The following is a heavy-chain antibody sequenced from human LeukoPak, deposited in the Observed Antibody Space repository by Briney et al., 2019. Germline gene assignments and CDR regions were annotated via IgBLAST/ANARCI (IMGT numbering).Heavy chain of an antibody. J-gene: IGHJ4*02. D-gene: IGHD6-13*01. CDR2: IRQDGDTK. CDR1: GFPFNAYW. CDR3: ARSLPYGTTWYGRSDF. V-gene: IGHV3-7*03. Sequence: GGSLRLSCAASGFPFNAYWMTWVRQAPGKGLEWVANIRQDGDTKYYVDSVKGRFTISRDNAMNSLYLQMNSLRTEDTAIYYCARSLPYGTTWYGRSDFWGQGTLVTVSS.